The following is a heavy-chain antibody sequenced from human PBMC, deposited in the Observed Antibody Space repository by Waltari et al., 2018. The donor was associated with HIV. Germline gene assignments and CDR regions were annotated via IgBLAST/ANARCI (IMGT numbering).Heavy chain of an antibody. CDR1: GSTFRLSW. Sequence: EVQLVESGGGLVQPGGSLRLSCAASGSTFRLSWMHWVRQAPGKGLLWVSCISSDGSTTNYADSVKGRLTISRDNAKNTLYLQMNSLRADDTAVYYCARENTMTYYDALDIWGQGTMVTVSS. V-gene: IGHV3-74*01. CDR3: ARENTMTYYDALDI. J-gene: IGHJ3*02. CDR2: ISSDGSTT. D-gene: IGHD4-17*01.